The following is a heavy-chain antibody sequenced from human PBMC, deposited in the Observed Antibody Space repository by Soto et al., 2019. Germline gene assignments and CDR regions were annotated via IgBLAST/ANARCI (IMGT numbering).Heavy chain of an antibody. J-gene: IGHJ5*02. CDR3: AKGSPFLILWLDP. Sequence: GGSLRLSCAASGFTFSSYGMHWVRQAPGKGLEWVAVISYDGSNKYYADSVKGRFTISRDNSKNTLYLQMNSLRAEDTAVYYCAKGSPFLILWLDPWGQGTLVTVYS. D-gene: IGHD5-12*01. CDR2: ISYDGSNK. CDR1: GFTFSSYG. V-gene: IGHV3-30*18.